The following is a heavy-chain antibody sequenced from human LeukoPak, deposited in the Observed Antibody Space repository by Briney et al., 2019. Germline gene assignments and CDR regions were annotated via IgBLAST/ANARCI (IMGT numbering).Heavy chain of an antibody. CDR3: ARSNYYGSGSFYLN. CDR1: GFTFSSYS. CDR2: ISSSGSTI. Sequence: GGSLRLSCAASGFTFSSYSMNWVRQAPGKGLEWVSYISSSGSTIYYADSVKGRFTISRDNAENSLYLQMNSVSADDTAIYYCARSNYYGSGSFYLNWGQGTLVTVSS. V-gene: IGHV3-48*04. D-gene: IGHD3-10*01. J-gene: IGHJ4*02.